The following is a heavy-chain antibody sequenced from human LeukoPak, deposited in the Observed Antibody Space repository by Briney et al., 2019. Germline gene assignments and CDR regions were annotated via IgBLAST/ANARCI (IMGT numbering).Heavy chain of an antibody. CDR3: SRGRRHRIVVVRAARSIDP. D-gene: IGHD2-2*01. CDR1: GGSFSGYY. V-gene: IGHV4-34*01. CDR2: MNHSGST. Sequence: SETLSLTCPVYGGSFSGYYWSWIRQPPAKGQDWIGEMNHSGSTNYNPSLKRQVTISVDTSKYQLSLNLSPVTAAVPGVCSCSRGRRHRIVVVRAARSIDPWGQGTLVTVSS. J-gene: IGHJ5*02.